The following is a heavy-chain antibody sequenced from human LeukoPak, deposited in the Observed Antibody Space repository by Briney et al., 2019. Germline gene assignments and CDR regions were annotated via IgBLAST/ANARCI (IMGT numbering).Heavy chain of an antibody. V-gene: IGHV3-23*01. CDR3: AKVDTTMVRGLFDY. Sequence: GGSLRLSCAASGFTFSSYAMSWVRQAPGKGLEWVSAISGSGDNTYYADSVKGRFTISRDNSKNTLYLQMKSLRADDTAPYYCAKVDTTMVRGLFDYWGQGTLVTVSS. D-gene: IGHD5-18*01. J-gene: IGHJ4*02. CDR1: GFTFSSYA. CDR2: ISGSGDNT.